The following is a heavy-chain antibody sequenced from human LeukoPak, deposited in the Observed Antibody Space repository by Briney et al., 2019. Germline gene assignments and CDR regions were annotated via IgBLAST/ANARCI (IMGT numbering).Heavy chain of an antibody. V-gene: IGHV1-58*02. CDR3: AADKQYYYDTWYFDL. CDR2: IVVGSGNT. Sequence: SVKVSYKASGFTFTSSAMQWVRQARGQRLEWIGWIVVGSGNTNYAQKFQERVTITRDMSTSTAYMELSSLRSEDTAVYYCAADKQYYYDTWYFDLWGRGTLVTVSS. D-gene: IGHD3-22*01. J-gene: IGHJ2*01. CDR1: GFTFTSSA.